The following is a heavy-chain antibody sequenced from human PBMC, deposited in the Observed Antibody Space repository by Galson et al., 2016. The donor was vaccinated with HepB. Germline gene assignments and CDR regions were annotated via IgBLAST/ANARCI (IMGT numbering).Heavy chain of an antibody. Sequence: PALVKPTQTLTLTCGFSLRTNGAGVGWIRQPPGKALEWLALIYWDDDKRYSPSLKSRLTVTKDTSKNQVVLTLTNMDPVDTATYFFAHVTVGALRMDPFDFWGQGIMVTVSS. V-gene: IGHV2-5*02. CDR2: IYWDDDK. CDR1: GFSLRTNGAG. CDR3: AHVTVGALRMDPFDF. D-gene: IGHD1-26*01. J-gene: IGHJ3*01.